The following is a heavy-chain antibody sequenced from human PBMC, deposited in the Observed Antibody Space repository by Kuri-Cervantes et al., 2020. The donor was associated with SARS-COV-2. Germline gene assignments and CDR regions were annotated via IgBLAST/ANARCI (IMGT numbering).Heavy chain of an antibody. Sequence: GESLRISCAASGFSFSSYAMSWVRQAPGKGLEWVSVISGSGTGAYYADSVKGRFTISRDNSKNTLYLQMNSLRAEDMAVYFCAKDPTATTEYYYAMDVWGQGTTVTVSS. CDR3: AKDPTATTEYYYAMDV. CDR1: GFSFSSYA. CDR2: ISGSGTGA. J-gene: IGHJ6*02. V-gene: IGHV3-23*01. D-gene: IGHD1-7*01.